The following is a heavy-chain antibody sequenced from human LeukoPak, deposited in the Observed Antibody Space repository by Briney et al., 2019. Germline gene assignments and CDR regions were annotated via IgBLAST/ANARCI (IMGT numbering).Heavy chain of an antibody. J-gene: IGHJ4*02. D-gene: IGHD4-23*01. Sequence: SETLSLTCTVSGGSISSYYWSWIRQPAGKGLEWIGRIYTSGSTNYNPSLKSRVSMSVDTSKNQFSLKLTSVTAADTAVYYCARGGKATVVTMWGQGILVTVSS. V-gene: IGHV4-4*07. CDR3: ARGGKATVVTM. CDR2: IYTSGST. CDR1: GGSISSYY.